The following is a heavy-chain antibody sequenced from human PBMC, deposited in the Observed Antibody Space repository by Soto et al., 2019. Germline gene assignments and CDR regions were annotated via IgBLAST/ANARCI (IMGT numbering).Heavy chain of an antibody. CDR1: GGSISSYY. D-gene: IGHD3-10*01. CDR3: ARHLVTMVRGVIKNYYYYYMDV. CDR2: IYYSGST. J-gene: IGHJ6*03. Sequence: QVQLQESGPGLVKPSETLSLTCTVSGGSISSYYWSWIRQPPGKGLEWIGYIYYSGSTNYNPSLKSRVTISVDTAKNQFSLKLSSVTAADTAVYYCARHLVTMVRGVIKNYYYYYMDVWGKGTPVTVSS. V-gene: IGHV4-59*08.